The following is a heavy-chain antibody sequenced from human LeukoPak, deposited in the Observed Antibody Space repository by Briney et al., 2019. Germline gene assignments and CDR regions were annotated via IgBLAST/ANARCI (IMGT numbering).Heavy chain of an antibody. J-gene: IGHJ4*02. CDR3: ARGTTDLDS. D-gene: IGHD1-1*01. CDR2: ISYDGSNK. CDR1: GFTFSSYG. V-gene: IGHV3-30*03. Sequence: GGSLRLSCAASGFTFSSYGMHWVRQAPGKGLEWVAVISYDGSNKYYADSVKGRFTISRDNSKNTLYLQMNSLRAEDTAVYYCARGTTDLDSWGQGTLVTVSS.